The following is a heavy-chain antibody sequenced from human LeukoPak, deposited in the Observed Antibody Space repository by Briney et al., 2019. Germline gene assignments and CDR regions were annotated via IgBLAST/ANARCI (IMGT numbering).Heavy chain of an antibody. Sequence: GESLKISCEASGYRFSYYWIAWVRQMLGKGLEWMGVIYPYDSHTRYSPSFQGQVTISADKSISTAYLQWSSLKASDSAMYFCARLPNSGADLTWFDPWGQGTLVTVSS. CDR3: ARLPNSGADLTWFDP. J-gene: IGHJ5*02. CDR1: GYRFSYYW. CDR2: IYPYDSHT. D-gene: IGHD3-10*01. V-gene: IGHV5-51*01.